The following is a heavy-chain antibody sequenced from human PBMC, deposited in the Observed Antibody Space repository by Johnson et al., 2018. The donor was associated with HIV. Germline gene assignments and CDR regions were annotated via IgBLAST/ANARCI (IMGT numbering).Heavy chain of an antibody. Sequence: VQLVESGGGLVQPGGSLRLSCAASGFTFSSYDMHWVRQATGKGLEWVSVIYSGGSTYYADSVKGRFTISRDNSKNTLYLQMNSLKTEDTAVYYCTTDQVGRNYGGKYHIWGQGTMVTVSS. D-gene: IGHD1-7*01. CDR3: TTDQVGRNYGGKYHI. J-gene: IGHJ3*02. V-gene: IGHV3-66*01. CDR1: GFTFSSYD. CDR2: IYSGGST.